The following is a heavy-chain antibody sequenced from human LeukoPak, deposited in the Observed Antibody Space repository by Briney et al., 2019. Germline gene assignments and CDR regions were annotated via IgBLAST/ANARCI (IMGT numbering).Heavy chain of an antibody. CDR2: IYYSGST. V-gene: IGHV4-39*01. D-gene: IGHD4-17*01. J-gene: IGHJ4*02. CDR1: GGSISSSSYY. CDR3: ARRDDYAEAPFDY. Sequence: PSETLSLTCTVSGGSISSSSYYWGWIRQPPGKGLEWIGSIYYSGSTYYNPSLKSRVTISVDTSKNQFSLKLSSVTAADTAVYYCARRDDYAEAPFDYWGQGTLVTVSS.